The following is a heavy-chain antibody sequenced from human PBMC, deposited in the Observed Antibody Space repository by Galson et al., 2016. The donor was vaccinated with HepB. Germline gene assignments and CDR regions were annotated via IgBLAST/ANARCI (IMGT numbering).Heavy chain of an antibody. CDR1: GLSVSDAY. CDR2: DSMDGRRK. D-gene: IGHD2/OR15-2a*01. CDR3: ARRHEYCPPVGCSVDY. J-gene: IGHJ4*02. Sequence: SLRLSCAASGLSVSDAYMNWVRQAPGKGLEWVAADSMDGRRKFYADSVKGRFTISRDNSNSMLFLQMSSLRADDTAVYYCARRHEYCPPVGCSVDYWGQGTLVSVSS. V-gene: IGHV3-30*03.